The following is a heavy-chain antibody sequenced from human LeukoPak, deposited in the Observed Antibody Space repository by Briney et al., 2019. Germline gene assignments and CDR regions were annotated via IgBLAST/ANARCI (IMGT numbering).Heavy chain of an antibody. V-gene: IGHV3-23*01. D-gene: IGHD5-12*01. Sequence: GGSLRLSCAASGFTFSSYAMSWVRQAPGKGLEWVSAISGSGGSTYYADPVKGRFTISRDNSKNTLYLQMNSLRAEDTAVYYCAKGSIVATIGRYYFDYWGQGTLVTVSS. CDR2: ISGSGGST. CDR3: AKGSIVATIGRYYFDY. CDR1: GFTFSSYA. J-gene: IGHJ4*02.